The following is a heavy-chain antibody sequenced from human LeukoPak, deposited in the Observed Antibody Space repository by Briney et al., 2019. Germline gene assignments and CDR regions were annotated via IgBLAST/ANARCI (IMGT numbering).Heavy chain of an antibody. CDR2: ISSSSSTI. J-gene: IGHJ4*02. D-gene: IGHD1-7*01. CDR1: GFTFSSYS. V-gene: IGHV3-48*04. Sequence: GGSLRLSCAASGFTFSSYSMNWVRQAPGKGLEWVSYISSSSSTIYYADSVKGRFTISRDNAKNSLYLQMNSLRAEDTALYYCAKQTWGELNGFDYWGQGTLVTVSS. CDR3: AKQTWGELNGFDY.